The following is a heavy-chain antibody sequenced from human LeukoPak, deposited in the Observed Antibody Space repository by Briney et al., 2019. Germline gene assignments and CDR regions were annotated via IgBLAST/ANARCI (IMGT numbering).Heavy chain of an antibody. D-gene: IGHD3-10*01. CDR1: GYTLTELP. Sequence: ASVKVSCKVSGYTLTELPMHWVRQAPGKGLEWMGGFDPEDGETIYAQKFQGRVTMTEDTSTDTAYMELSSLRSEDTAVYYCATGRHGSGSYYFDYWGQGTLVTVSS. J-gene: IGHJ4*02. CDR3: ATGRHGSGSYYFDY. V-gene: IGHV1-24*01. CDR2: FDPEDGET.